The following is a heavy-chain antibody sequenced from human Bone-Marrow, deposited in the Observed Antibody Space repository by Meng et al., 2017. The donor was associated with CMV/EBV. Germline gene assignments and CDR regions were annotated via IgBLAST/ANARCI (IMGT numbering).Heavy chain of an antibody. J-gene: IGHJ5*02. V-gene: IGHV3-23*01. CDR2: ISGSGGST. Sequence: GGSLRLSCAASGFTFSSYAMSWVRQAPGKGLEWVSAISGSGGSTYYADSVKGRFTISRDNSKNTLYLQMNSLRAEDTAVYYCAKDWRRGYCCSTSCYTSREFDPWGQGHLVNLYS. CDR3: AKDWRRGYCCSTSCYTSREFDP. CDR1: GFTFSSYA. D-gene: IGHD2-2*02.